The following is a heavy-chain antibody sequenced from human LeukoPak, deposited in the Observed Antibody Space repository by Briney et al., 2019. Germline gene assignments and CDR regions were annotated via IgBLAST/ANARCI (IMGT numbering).Heavy chain of an antibody. CDR1: GGSISSGGYY. J-gene: IGHJ4*02. CDR3: ARSHYYGSGSYYNPYYFDY. V-gene: IGHV4-31*03. CDR2: IYYSGST. D-gene: IGHD3-10*01. Sequence: SQTLSLTCTVSGGSISSGGYYWSWIRQHPGKGLEWIGYIYYSGSTYYNPSLKSRVTISVATSKNQFSLKLSSVTAADTAVYYWARSHYYGSGSYYNPYYFDYWGQGTLVTVSP.